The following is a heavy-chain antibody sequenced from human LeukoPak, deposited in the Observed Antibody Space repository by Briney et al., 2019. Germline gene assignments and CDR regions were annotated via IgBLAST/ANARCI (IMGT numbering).Heavy chain of an antibody. CDR1: GFTFSNYG. CDR3: AKEISQDGDF. V-gene: IGHV3-30*18. CDR2: ISYDGSYK. J-gene: IGHJ4*02. Sequence: GGSLRLSCAASGFTFSNYGMHWVRQAPGKGLEWVAIISYDGSYKYYADSVKGRFTISRDNSKNTLYLHMNSLRAEDTAVYYCAKEISQDGDFWGQRTLVTVSS. D-gene: IGHD2/OR15-2a*01.